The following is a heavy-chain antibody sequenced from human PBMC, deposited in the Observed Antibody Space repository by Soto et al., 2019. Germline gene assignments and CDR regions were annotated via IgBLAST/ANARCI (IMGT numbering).Heavy chain of an antibody. CDR2: INHSGTA. CDR3: ASYHFLDLWTGSRHYMDV. Sequence: PSETLSLTCAVYGGSLSGYFWSWVRQSPGKGLEWIGEINHSGTASYNPSLKTRVTISADASKHQFSLRLTSVTAADSATYYCASYHFLDLWTGSRHYMDVWSRGTPVTVSS. D-gene: IGHD3-9*01. V-gene: IGHV4-34*01. J-gene: IGHJ6*03. CDR1: GGSLSGYF.